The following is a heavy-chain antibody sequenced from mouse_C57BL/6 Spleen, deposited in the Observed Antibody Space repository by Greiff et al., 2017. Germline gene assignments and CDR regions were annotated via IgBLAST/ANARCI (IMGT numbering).Heavy chain of an antibody. V-gene: IGHV5-9*01. CDR3: ARHRGLGSNYDY. CDR1: GFTFSSYT. D-gene: IGHD2-5*01. Sequence: EVQVVESGGGLVKPGGSLKLSCAASGFTFSSYTMSWVRQTPEKRLEWVATISGGGGNTYYPDSVKGRFTISRDNAKNTLYLQMSSLRSEDTALYYCARHRGLGSNYDYWGQGTTLTVSS. CDR2: ISGGGGNT. J-gene: IGHJ2*01.